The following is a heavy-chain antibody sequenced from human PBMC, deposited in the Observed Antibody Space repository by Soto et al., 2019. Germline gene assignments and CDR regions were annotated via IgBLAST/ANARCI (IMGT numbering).Heavy chain of an antibody. CDR2: IYYSGST. J-gene: IGHJ4*02. CDR3: ARGYDSSGYYFPLFDY. Sequence: QVQLQESGPGLVKPSETLSLTCTVSGGSISSYYWSWIRQPPGKGLEWIGNIYYSGSTNYNPSLKSRVTIPVDTSQNQFSLKLSSVTAADTAVYYCARGYDSSGYYFPLFDYWGQGTLVTVSS. CDR1: GGSISSYY. V-gene: IGHV4-59*01. D-gene: IGHD3-22*01.